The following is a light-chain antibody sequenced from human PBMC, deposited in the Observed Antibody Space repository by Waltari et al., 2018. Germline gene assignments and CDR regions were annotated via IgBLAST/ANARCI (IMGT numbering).Light chain of an antibody. Sequence: QSGLTQPPSVSGAPGQSVTISCTGTSSNTRADSDVPWYQVLPGTAPKLLIFGNNHRPSGVPDRFSGSKSGTSASLAITGLQAEDEADYYCQSYDSSLIASVFGGGTKLTVL. CDR1: SSNTRADSD. V-gene: IGLV1-40*01. CDR3: QSYDSSLIASV. J-gene: IGLJ2*01. CDR2: GNN.